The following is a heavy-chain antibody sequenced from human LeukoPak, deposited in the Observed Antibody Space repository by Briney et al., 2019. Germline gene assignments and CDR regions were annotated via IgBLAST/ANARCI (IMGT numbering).Heavy chain of an antibody. J-gene: IGHJ4*02. CDR2: INPNSGGT. CDR3: ARDPQGQLGTTGPTQYYFDY. V-gene: IGHV1-2*02. CDR1: GYTFTGYY. Sequence: ASVKVSCKASGYTFTGYYMHWVRQAPGQGLEWMGWINPNSGGTNYAQKFQGRVTMTRDTSISTAYMELSRLRSDDTAVYYCARDPQGQLGTTGPTQYYFDYWGQGTLVTVSS. D-gene: IGHD1-1*01.